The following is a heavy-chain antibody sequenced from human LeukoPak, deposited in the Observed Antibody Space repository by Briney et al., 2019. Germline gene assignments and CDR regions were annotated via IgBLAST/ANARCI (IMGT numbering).Heavy chain of an antibody. D-gene: IGHD6-19*01. Sequence: GGSLRLSCAASGFTFRSYAIYWVRQAPGKGLERVSGISGSGGDTYFADSVKGRFTISRDNSKNTVFLQMDSLRAEDTAVYYCAKTTAGYSSGRYPGWPIDYWGQGTLVTVSS. CDR1: GFTFRSYA. J-gene: IGHJ4*02. CDR3: AKTTAGYSSGRYPGWPIDY. V-gene: IGHV3-23*01. CDR2: ISGSGGDT.